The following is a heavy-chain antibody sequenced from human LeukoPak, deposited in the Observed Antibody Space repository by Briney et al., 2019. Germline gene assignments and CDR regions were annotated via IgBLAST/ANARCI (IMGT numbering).Heavy chain of an antibody. D-gene: IGHD5-18*01. J-gene: IGHJ3*02. CDR3: AREFTDTAKIDAFDI. V-gene: IGHV3-48*03. CDR1: GFTFSSYE. Sequence: GGSLRLSCAASGFTFSSYELNWVSQAQGKGLEWVSYISSSGSTIYYADSVKGRFTISRDNAKNSLYLQMNSLRAEDTAVYYCAREFTDTAKIDAFDIWGQGTMVTVSS. CDR2: ISSSGSTI.